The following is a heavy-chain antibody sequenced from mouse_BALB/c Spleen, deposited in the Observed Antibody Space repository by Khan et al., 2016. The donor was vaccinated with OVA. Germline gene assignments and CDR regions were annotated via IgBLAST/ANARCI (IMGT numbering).Heavy chain of an antibody. CDR3: ARHDGYAHYYAMDY. J-gene: IGHJ4*01. CDR2: IWSDGST. CDR1: GFSLTSYG. D-gene: IGHD2-3*01. V-gene: IGHV2-6-1*01. Sequence: VELVESGPGLVAPSQSLSITCTISGFSLTSYGVHWVRQPPGKGLEWLVVIWSDGSTTYNSALKSRLSISKDNSKSQVFLKMNSLQTDDTAMYYCARHDGYAHYYAMDYWCQGTSVTVSS.